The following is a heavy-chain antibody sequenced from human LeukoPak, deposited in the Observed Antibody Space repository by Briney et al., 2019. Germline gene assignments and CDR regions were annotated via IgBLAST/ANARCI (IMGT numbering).Heavy chain of an antibody. CDR3: ARNYITAMVTGYYFDY. J-gene: IGHJ4*02. V-gene: IGHV1-46*01. D-gene: IGHD5-18*01. CDR2: INPRGTAT. Sequence: ASVKVSCKASGYSFTSHYMHWVRQTPGQGLEGMGLINPRGTATRYAESFQGRPTLTRDLSTSTDYMELSSLRSDDTAVYYCARNYITAMVTGYYFDYWGQGTLVTVSS. CDR1: GYSFTSHY.